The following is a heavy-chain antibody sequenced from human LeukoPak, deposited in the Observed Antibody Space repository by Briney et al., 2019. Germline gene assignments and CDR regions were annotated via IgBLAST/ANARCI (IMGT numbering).Heavy chain of an antibody. J-gene: IGHJ4*02. Sequence: GGSLRLSCAASGFTFNSYAMCWVRQAPGKGLEWVSGISASGGSAYQADSVKGRFIISRDNSKNTLYLQMYRLRADDTAVYYCAKDGNILICVFDYWGRGTQVTVSS. CDR3: AKDGNILICVFDY. D-gene: IGHD3/OR15-3a*01. CDR2: ISASGGSA. V-gene: IGHV3-23*01. CDR1: GFTFNSYA.